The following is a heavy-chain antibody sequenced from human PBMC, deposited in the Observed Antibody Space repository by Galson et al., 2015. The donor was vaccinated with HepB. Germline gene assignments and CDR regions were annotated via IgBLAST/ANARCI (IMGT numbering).Heavy chain of an antibody. CDR2: IWGDGSNK. CDR3: ARDVPDWGFGVVKNNWFDP. V-gene: IGHV3-33*01. J-gene: IGHJ5*02. CDR1: GFTLRRYG. Sequence: SPRLSPAPSGFTLRRYGMHRFPRGSAKGREWVAVIWGDGSNKYYAGSVKGRFTISRDNSKNTLYLQMNSLRAEDTAVYYCARDVPDWGFGVVKNNWFDPWGQGTLVTVSS. D-gene: IGHD3-3*01.